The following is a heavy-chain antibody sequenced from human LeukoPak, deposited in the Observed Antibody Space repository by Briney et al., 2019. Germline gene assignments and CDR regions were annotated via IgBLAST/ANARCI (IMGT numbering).Heavy chain of an antibody. D-gene: IGHD6-6*01. CDR2: IYYSGST. V-gene: IGHV4-31*03. CDR1: GGSISSGGYY. Sequence: SQTLSLTCTVSGGSISSGGYYWTWIRQLPGKGLEWIGYIYYSGSTYYNPSLRSRVTMSVDTSKNQFSLKLSSVTAADTAVYYCARERGSSLDYWGQGTLVTVSS. CDR3: ARERGSSLDY. J-gene: IGHJ4*02.